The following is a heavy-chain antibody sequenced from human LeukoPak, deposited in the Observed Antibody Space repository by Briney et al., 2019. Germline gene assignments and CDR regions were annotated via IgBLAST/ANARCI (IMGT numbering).Heavy chain of an antibody. J-gene: IGHJ6*03. D-gene: IGHD1-26*01. CDR3: ARGGAVSYYYYYYMDV. CDR1: GYTFTSYD. CDR2: MNPNSGNT. V-gene: IGHV1-8*03. Sequence: ASVKVSCKASGYTFTSYDINWVRQATGQGLEWMGWMNPNSGNTGYAQKFQGRVTITRNTSKSTAYMELSSLRSEDTAVYYCARGGAVSYYYYYYMDVWGKGTTVTVSS.